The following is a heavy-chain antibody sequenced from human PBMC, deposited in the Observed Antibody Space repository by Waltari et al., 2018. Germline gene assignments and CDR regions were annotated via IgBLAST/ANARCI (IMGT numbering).Heavy chain of an antibody. D-gene: IGHD3-3*01. CDR2: IYPGDSDT. Sequence: VQLVQSGAEVNKPGESLKISCKGSGYSFTSYWIGWVRQMPGKGLEWMGIIYPGDSDTRYSPSVQVQVNISADKPISTAYLQWSMHKASNTAMYYCARDEGRFLEWLFLDYWGQGTLVTVSS. J-gene: IGHJ4*02. CDR1: GYSFTSYW. V-gene: IGHV5-51*04. CDR3: ARDEGRFLEWLFLDY.